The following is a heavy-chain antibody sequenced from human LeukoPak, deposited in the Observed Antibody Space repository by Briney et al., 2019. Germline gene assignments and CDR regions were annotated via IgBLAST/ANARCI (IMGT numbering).Heavy chain of an antibody. CDR3: ARATKRQLLGAFDI. CDR2: ISAYNGNT. D-gene: IGHD1-1*01. J-gene: IGHJ3*02. Sequence: GASVKVSCKASGYTFTSYGISWVRQAPGQGLEWMGWISAYNGNTNYAQKLQGRVTMTRDTSTSTVYMELSSLRSEDTAVYYCARATKRQLLGAFDIWGQGTMVTVSS. V-gene: IGHV1-18*01. CDR1: GYTFTSYG.